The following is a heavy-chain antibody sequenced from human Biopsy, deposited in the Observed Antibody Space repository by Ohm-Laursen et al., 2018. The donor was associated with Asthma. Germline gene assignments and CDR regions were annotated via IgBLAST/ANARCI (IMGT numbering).Heavy chain of an antibody. D-gene: IGHD2-21*02. V-gene: IGHV4-30-2*06. CDR1: DDSIDSGDYS. Sequence: TLSLTCGVSDDSIDSGDYSWTWIRQSPGVGLEWIGYIYRNGDTYYNPTLKNRVTISIDRSKNQFSLRLRSVTAADTAVYYCARGWNCGGDCYSLDYWGQGTLVTASS. CDR3: ARGWNCGGDCYSLDY. CDR2: IYRNGDT. J-gene: IGHJ4*02.